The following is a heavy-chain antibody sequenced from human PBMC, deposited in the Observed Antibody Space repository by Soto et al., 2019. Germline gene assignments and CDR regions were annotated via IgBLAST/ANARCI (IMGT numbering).Heavy chain of an antibody. CDR1: GFTFSNAW. V-gene: IGHV3-15*01. D-gene: IGHD3-9*01. J-gene: IGHJ6*02. CDR3: TTDILTGYWAYYGMDV. CDR2: IKSKTDGGTT. Sequence: GGSLRLSCAASGFTFSNAWMSWVRQAPGKGLEWVGRIKSKTDGGTTDYAAPVKGRFTISRDDSKNTLYLQMNSLKTEDTAVYYCTTDILTGYWAYYGMDVWGQGTTVTVSS.